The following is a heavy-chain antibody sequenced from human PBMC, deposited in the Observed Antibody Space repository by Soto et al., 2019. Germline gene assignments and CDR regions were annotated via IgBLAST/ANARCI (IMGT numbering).Heavy chain of an antibody. D-gene: IGHD5-18*01. V-gene: IGHV3-30*18. J-gene: IGHJ6*02. Sequence: QVQLVESGGGVVQPGRSLRLSCAASGFTFSSYAMHWVRQAPGKGLEWVAVISYDGSNKYYADTVKGRFTISRDNSKSTLYLQMNSLRAEDTAVYYCPKDQGTGVVTGYYDGMDVWGQGTTVTVS. CDR1: GFTFSSYA. CDR3: PKDQGTGVVTGYYDGMDV. CDR2: ISYDGSNK.